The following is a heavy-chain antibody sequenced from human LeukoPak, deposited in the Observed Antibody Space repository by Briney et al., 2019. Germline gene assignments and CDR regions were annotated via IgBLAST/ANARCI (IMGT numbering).Heavy chain of an antibody. D-gene: IGHD3-16*01. CDR3: ARDSLAESTWALDS. CDR2: INCNRGGT. V-gene: IGHV1-2*02. CDR1: GYTFTGYF. J-gene: IGHJ4*02. Sequence: ASVKLSFKASGYTFTGYFIHLVRQAPGQGLEWMGWINCNRGGTKYAEKVQGRVTMSRDTSTSTVSLDLSGLTSDDTALYFCARDSLAESTWALDSWGEGTLVTVPS.